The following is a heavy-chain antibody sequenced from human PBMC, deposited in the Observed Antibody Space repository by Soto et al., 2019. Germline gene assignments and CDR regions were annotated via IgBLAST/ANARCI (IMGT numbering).Heavy chain of an antibody. J-gene: IGHJ1*01. D-gene: IGHD6-13*01. CDR1: GFTFDVYA. Sequence: SLRLSCAASGFTFDVYAMHWVRQVPGKGLEWVSGINWNSGSIGYADSVKGRFAISRDNAKNSLHLQMNSLRAEDTAFYYCVKDESINWYSGHFRHWGQGTLVTVSS. V-gene: IGHV3-9*01. CDR2: INWNSGSI. CDR3: VKDESINWYSGHFRH.